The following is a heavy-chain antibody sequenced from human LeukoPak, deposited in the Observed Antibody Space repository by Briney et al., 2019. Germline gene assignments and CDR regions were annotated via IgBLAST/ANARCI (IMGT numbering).Heavy chain of an antibody. J-gene: IGHJ4*02. CDR3: ARSLATYYFDY. Sequence: SETLSLTCTGSGGSISSYYWSWIRQPPGKGLEWIGYIYYSGSTNYNPSLKSRVTISVDTSKNQFSLKLSSVTAADTAVYYWARSLATYYFDYWGQGTLVTVSS. CDR1: GGSISSYY. V-gene: IGHV4-59*01. CDR2: IYYSGST. D-gene: IGHD5-12*01.